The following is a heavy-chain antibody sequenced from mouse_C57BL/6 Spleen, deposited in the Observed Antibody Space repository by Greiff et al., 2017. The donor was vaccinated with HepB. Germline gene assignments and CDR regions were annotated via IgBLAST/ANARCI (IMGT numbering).Heavy chain of an antibody. CDR1: GFTFSSYA. CDR3: ARDHYYGSSSAWFAY. CDR2: ISDGGSYT. J-gene: IGHJ3*01. D-gene: IGHD1-1*01. Sequence: EVKVVESGGGLVKPGGSLKLSCAASGFTFSSYAMSWVRQTPEKRLEWVATISDGGSYTYYPDNVKGRFTISRDNAKNNLYLQMSHLKSEDTAMYYCARDHYYGSSSAWFAYWGQGTLVTVSA. V-gene: IGHV5-4*01.